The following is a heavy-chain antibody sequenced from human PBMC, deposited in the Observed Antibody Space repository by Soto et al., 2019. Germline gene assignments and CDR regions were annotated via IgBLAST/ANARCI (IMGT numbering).Heavy chain of an antibody. CDR1: GFPFSRYE. V-gene: IGHV3-48*03. CDR3: ARSPFLECN. Sequence: PXGSLILSCAASGFPFSRYEMNGVRQPPGKGLEWVSYISSSGGTIYYADSVKGRFTISRDNAKNSLFLQMNSLRVEDTAVYYCARSPFLECNWAQGTLVTVSS. D-gene: IGHD3-3*02. J-gene: IGHJ4*02. CDR2: ISSSGGTI.